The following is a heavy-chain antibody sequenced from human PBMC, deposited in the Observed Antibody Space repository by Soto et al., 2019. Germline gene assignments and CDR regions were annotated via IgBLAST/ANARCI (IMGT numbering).Heavy chain of an antibody. V-gene: IGHV1-46*01. Sequence: GASVKVSCKASGYTFTSYYMHWVRQAPGQGLEWMGIINPSGGSTSYAQKFQGRVTMTRDTSTSTVYMELSSLRSEDTAVYYCAREDVVVLAATQYVFDIWGQGTMVTVSS. D-gene: IGHD2-15*01. CDR1: GYTFTSYY. CDR3: AREDVVVLAATQYVFDI. J-gene: IGHJ3*02. CDR2: INPSGGST.